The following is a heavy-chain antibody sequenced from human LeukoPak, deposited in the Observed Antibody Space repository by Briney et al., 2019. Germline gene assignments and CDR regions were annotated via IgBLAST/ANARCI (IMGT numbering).Heavy chain of an antibody. CDR3: LSRHQMVRVDY. J-gene: IGHJ4*02. CDR1: GFTFSSYA. V-gene: IGHV3-64D*09. D-gene: IGHD6-13*01. Sequence: PGGSLRLSCSASGFTFSSYAMYWVRQAPGKGLEYVSGISSNGGSTNYADSVKGRFTISRDNSKNTLYLQMSSLRAEDTAVYYCLSRHQMVRVDYWGQGTLVTVSS. CDR2: ISSNGGST.